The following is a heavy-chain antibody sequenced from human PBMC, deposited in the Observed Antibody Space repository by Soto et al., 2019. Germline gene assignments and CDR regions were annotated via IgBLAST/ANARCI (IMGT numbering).Heavy chain of an antibody. CDR1: GYTFTSYA. V-gene: IGHV1-3*01. D-gene: IGHD1-26*01. Sequence: ASVKVSFKAAGYTFTSYAMHWVRQAPGQRLEWMGWINAGNGNTKYSQKFQGRVTITRDTSASTAYMELSSLRSEDTAVYYCARAGVGATPNAYWGQGTLVTVSS. CDR3: ARAGVGATPNAY. CDR2: INAGNGNT. J-gene: IGHJ1*01.